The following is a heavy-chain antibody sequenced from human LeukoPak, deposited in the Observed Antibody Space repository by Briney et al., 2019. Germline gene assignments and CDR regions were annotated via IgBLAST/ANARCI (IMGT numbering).Heavy chain of an antibody. D-gene: IGHD6-13*01. CDR3: ARSSSWYSGWFDP. CDR1: GGSISSSSYY. CDR2: IYYSGST. Sequence: PSETLSLTCTVSGGSISSSSYYWGWIRQPPGKGLEWIGSIYYSGSTYYNPSLKSRVTISVDTSKNQFSLKLSSVTAADTAVYYCARSSSWYSGWFDPWGQGTLVSVSS. J-gene: IGHJ5*02. V-gene: IGHV4-39*01.